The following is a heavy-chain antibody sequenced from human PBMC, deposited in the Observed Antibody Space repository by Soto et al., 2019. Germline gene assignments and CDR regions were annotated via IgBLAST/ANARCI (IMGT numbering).Heavy chain of an antibody. J-gene: IGHJ5*02. CDR2: IGTAGDT. V-gene: IGHV3-13*01. CDR3: ARGLSGKEWLLRGLWFDP. CDR1: GFTFSSYD. D-gene: IGHD3-3*01. Sequence: EVQLVESGGGLVQPGGSLRLSCAASGFTFSSYDMHWVRQATGKGLEWVSAIGTAGDTYYPGSVKGRFTISRENAKNSLYLQMTSLRAGDTAVYYCARGLSGKEWLLRGLWFDPWGQGTLVTVSS.